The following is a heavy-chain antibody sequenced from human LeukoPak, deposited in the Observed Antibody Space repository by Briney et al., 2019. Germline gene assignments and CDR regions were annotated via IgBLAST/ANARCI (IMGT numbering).Heavy chain of an antibody. D-gene: IGHD6-6*01. CDR1: GFAFSSYG. CDR3: AKDSSSSWRRYYFDY. V-gene: IGHV3-30*02. CDR2: IRYDGSNK. Sequence: PGGSLRLSCAASGFAFSSYGMHWVRQAPGKGLEWVAFIRYDGSNKYYADSVKGRFTISRDNPKNTLYLQMNSLRAEDTAVYYCAKDSSSSWRRYYFDYWGQGTLVTVSS. J-gene: IGHJ4*02.